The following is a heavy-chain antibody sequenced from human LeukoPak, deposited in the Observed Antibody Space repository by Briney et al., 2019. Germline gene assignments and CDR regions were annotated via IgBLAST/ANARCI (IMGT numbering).Heavy chain of an antibody. Sequence: GGSLRLSWAASGFTFNTYGMHWVRQAPGKGLEWVAVMSYDGSDKVYADSVKGRFTISRDNSKNTLYLQMNSLRAEDTAVYYCARGGDCDILTGYSDFDYWGQGTLVTVSS. CDR1: GFTFNTYG. J-gene: IGHJ4*02. CDR3: ARGGDCDILTGYSDFDY. CDR2: MSYDGSDK. D-gene: IGHD3-9*01. V-gene: IGHV3-30*03.